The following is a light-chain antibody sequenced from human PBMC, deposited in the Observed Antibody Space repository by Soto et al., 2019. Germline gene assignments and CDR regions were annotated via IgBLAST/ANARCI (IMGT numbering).Light chain of an antibody. CDR3: AAWDDSLNGVV. V-gene: IGLV1-44*01. Sequence: QSVLTQPPSAAGAPGQRITISCSGSSSSIGSNSVHWYQQLPETAPKLLIYSNNQRPSGVPDRFSGSKSGTSASLAISGLQSEDEADYYCAAWDDSLNGVVFGGGTKVTVL. CDR2: SNN. J-gene: IGLJ2*01. CDR1: SSSIGSNS.